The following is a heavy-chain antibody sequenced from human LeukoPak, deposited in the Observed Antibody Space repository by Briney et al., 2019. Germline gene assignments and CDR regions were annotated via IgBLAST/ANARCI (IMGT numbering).Heavy chain of an antibody. CDR2: IYYSGST. CDR1: GGSISSGGYY. CDR3: ARVGYYDSSGYYYDY. J-gene: IGHJ4*02. V-gene: IGHV4-31*03. Sequence: SETLSLTCTVSGGSISSGGYYWSWIRQHPGKGLEWIGYIYYSGSTYYNPSLKSRVTISVDTSKNQFSLKLSSVTAADTAVYYCARVGYYDSSGYYYDYWGQGTLVTVSS. D-gene: IGHD3-22*01.